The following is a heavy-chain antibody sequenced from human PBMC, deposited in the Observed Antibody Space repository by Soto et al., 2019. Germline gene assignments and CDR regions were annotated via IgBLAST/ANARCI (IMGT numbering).Heavy chain of an antibody. J-gene: IGHJ5*02. D-gene: IGHD6-19*01. V-gene: IGHV4-31*11. CDR1: GASIDNNGYS. CDR2: NNNRGDT. CDR3: ARGGSGWKALNWFDP. Sequence: SETLSLTCAVSGASIDNNGYSWTWIRQHPGKGLEWIGTNNNRGDTYYNPSLKSRLTISLDTSKNQLSLRLNAVTAADTAIYYCARGGSGWKALNWFDPWGQGTMVTSPQ.